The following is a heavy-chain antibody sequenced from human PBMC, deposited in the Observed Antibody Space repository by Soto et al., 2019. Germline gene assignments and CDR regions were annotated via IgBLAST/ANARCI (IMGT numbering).Heavy chain of an antibody. V-gene: IGHV2-5*02. J-gene: IGHJ4*02. D-gene: IGHD3-16*01. CDR3: AHKGGGDRILDF. Sequence: SGPTLVNPTQTLTLTCTFSGFSFSINGVAVGWIRQPPGQALEWLALIYWDDDQRYNPSLKNRLTITKDTSRNQVVLTMTNMDPVDTATYYCAHKGGGDRILDFWGQGTLVTVSS. CDR1: GFSFSINGVA. CDR2: IYWDDDQ.